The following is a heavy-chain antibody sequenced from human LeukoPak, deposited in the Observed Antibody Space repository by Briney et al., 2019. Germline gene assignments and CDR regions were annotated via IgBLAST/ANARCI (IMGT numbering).Heavy chain of an antibody. D-gene: IGHD3-10*01. CDR1: GGTFSSYA. J-gene: IGHJ6*02. V-gene: IGHV1-8*02. CDR3: ASYGSGPSGYYYYGMDV. CDR2: MNPNSGNT. Sequence: ASVKVSCKASGGTFSSYAINWVRQATGQGLEWMGWMNPNSGNTGYAQKFQGRVTMTRNTSISTAYMELSSLRSEDTAVYYCASYGSGPSGYYYYGMDVWGQGTTVTVSS.